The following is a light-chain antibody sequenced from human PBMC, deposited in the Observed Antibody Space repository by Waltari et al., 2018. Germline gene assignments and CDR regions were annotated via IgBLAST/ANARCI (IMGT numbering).Light chain of an antibody. Sequence: DIHMTQSPSSLSASIGDRVSITCRASQSISTYLNCYQHKPGTAPRLLISAASNLQSGVPSRFSGSGSGTDFTLTINSLQPEDLATYFCQQGYNTPHTFGQGTKLAIK. J-gene: IGKJ2*01. CDR2: AAS. V-gene: IGKV1-39*01. CDR3: QQGYNTPHT. CDR1: QSISTY.